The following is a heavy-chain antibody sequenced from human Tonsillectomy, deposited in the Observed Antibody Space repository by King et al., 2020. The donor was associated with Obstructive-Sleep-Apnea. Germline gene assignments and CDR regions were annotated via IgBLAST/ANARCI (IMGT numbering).Heavy chain of an antibody. CDR2: ISSSSSYI. Sequence: VQLVESGGGLVKPGGSLRLSCAASGFTFSSYSMNWVRQAPGKGLEWVSSISSSSSYIYYADSVKGRFTISRDNAKNSLYLQMNSLRAEDTAVYYCARATSYYYDSSGYPDLLGNDAFDIWGQGTMVTVSS. CDR1: GFTFSSYS. CDR3: ARATSYYYDSSGYPDLLGNDAFDI. J-gene: IGHJ3*02. V-gene: IGHV3-21*01. D-gene: IGHD3-22*01.